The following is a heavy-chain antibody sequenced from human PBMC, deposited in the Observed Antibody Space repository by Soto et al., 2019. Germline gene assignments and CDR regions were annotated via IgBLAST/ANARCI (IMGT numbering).Heavy chain of an antibody. Sequence: SETLSLTCTVSGGSISSYYWSWIRQPPGKGLEWIGYIYYSESTNYNPSLKSRVTISVDTSKNQFSLKLTSVTAADTAVYYCARAYYDRSGYRLDPWGQGTLVTVSS. D-gene: IGHD3-22*01. CDR1: GGSISSYY. CDR2: IYYSEST. V-gene: IGHV4-59*01. CDR3: ARAYYDRSGYRLDP. J-gene: IGHJ5*02.